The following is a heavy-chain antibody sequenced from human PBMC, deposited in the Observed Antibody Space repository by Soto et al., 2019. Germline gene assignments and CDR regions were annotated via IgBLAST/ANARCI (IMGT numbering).Heavy chain of an antibody. CDR3: AKNWGLEWELLGDY. D-gene: IGHD1-26*01. J-gene: IGHJ4*02. CDR2: ISVSGGST. CDR1: GFTFSSYA. Sequence: EVQLLESGGGLVQPGGSLRLSCAASGFTFSSYAMSWVRQAPGKGLEWVSAISVSGGSTYYADSVKGRFTISRDNSKNTLYLQMNSLRAEDTAVYYCAKNWGLEWELLGDYWGQGTLVTVSS. V-gene: IGHV3-23*01.